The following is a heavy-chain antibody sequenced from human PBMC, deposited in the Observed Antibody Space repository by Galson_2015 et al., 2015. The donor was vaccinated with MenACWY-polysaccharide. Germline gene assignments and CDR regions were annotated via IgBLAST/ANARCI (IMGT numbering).Heavy chain of an antibody. V-gene: IGHV3-23*01. CDR3: VKNLYPYHYGMDV. D-gene: IGHD1-14*01. J-gene: IGHJ6*02. CDR2: ISNRGIT. Sequence: STISNRGITYYADSVKGRVTISRDNSKNTLHLQMSSLGAEDTALYYCVKNLYPYHYGMDVWGRGTTVTVSS.